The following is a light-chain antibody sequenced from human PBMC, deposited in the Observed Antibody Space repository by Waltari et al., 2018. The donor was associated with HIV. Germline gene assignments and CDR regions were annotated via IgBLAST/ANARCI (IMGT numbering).Light chain of an antibody. CDR2: RKN. V-gene: IGLV1-47*01. J-gene: IGLJ3*02. CDR3: AAWDDSLSAVV. CDR1: SSNIGSKY. Sequence: QSVLTQPPSASGTPGQRVTISCSGSSSNIGSKYVYWFQQLPGTARNFHMYRKNQRPAGVPERVAGSKFGTSASLAISGRRAEDEADYYCAAWDDSLSAVVFGGGTKLTVL.